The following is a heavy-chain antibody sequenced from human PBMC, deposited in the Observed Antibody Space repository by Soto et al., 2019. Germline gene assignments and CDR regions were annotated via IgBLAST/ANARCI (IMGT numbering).Heavy chain of an antibody. J-gene: IGHJ6*02. CDR1: GYSFTSYW. V-gene: IGHV5-51*01. D-gene: IGHD6-19*01. CDR3: ARLRGALAGAIDYYGMDV. Sequence: GESLKISCKGSGYSFTSYWIGWVRQMPGKGLEWMGIIYPGDSDTRYSPSFQGQVTISADKSISTAYLQWSSLKASDTAMYYCARLRGALAGAIDYYGMDVWGQGTTVTVSS. CDR2: IYPGDSDT.